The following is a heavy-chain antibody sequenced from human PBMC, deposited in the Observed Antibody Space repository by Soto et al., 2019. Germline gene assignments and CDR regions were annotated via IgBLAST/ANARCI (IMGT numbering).Heavy chain of an antibody. V-gene: IGHV4-59*01. Sequence: SETRSLACRVSGGCITSSYWSWFRRPPGKGLEWIAYIYDTGISGYTPSTSYNPSLKSRVTMSVDTSKSQFSLKLTSVTAADTAVYYCARGEDAFFYYGLDVWVQGITVTVSS. CDR1: GGCITSSY. J-gene: IGHJ6*02. CDR3: ARGEDAFFYYGLDV. CDR2: IYDTGISGYTPST.